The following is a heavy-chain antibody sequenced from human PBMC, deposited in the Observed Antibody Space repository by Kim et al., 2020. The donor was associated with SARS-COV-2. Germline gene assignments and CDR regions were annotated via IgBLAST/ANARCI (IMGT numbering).Heavy chain of an antibody. CDR1: GGSISSSNC. CDR2: IYHSGST. CDR3: ARDFAAEDAFDI. Sequence: SETLSLTCAVSGGSISSSNCWCWVRQPPGKGLGGAVAIYHSGSTNYNPSLKSRVTISVDKSKNQFSLQRSSVTAADTAVYYCARDFAAEDAFDIWGQGTMVTVSS. V-gene: IGHV4-4*02. D-gene: IGHD6-13*01. J-gene: IGHJ3*02.